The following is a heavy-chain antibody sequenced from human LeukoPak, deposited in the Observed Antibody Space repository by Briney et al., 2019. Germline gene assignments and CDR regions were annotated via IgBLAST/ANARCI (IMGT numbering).Heavy chain of an antibody. V-gene: IGHV4-30-4*01. J-gene: IGHJ4*02. CDR1: GSSVSSDNHY. Sequence: SETLSLTCTVSGSSVSSDNHYWIWIRQPPGKGLEWIGYIYHSGDTYCNPSLKSRGTISIDTSKNQVSLRLNSVTAADTAVYYCARGREKRGYSPDHWGQGTLVTVSS. CDR3: ARGREKRGYSPDH. CDR2: IYHSGDT. D-gene: IGHD5-18*01.